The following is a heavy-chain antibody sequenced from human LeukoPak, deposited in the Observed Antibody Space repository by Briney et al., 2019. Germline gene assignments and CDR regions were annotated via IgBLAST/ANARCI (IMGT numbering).Heavy chain of an antibody. D-gene: IGHD3-22*01. V-gene: IGHV4-34*01. Sequence: SEILSLTCAVYGESFSGYYWSWIRQPPGKGLEWIGEINHSGSTNYNPSLKSRVTISVDTSKNQFSLKLSSVTAADTAVYYCASELPRFYYDSSGLTPWGQGTLVTVSS. J-gene: IGHJ5*02. CDR2: INHSGST. CDR3: ASELPRFYYDSSGLTP. CDR1: GESFSGYY.